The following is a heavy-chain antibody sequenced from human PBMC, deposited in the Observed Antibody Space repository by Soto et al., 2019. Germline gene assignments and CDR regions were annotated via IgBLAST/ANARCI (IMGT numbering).Heavy chain of an antibody. J-gene: IGHJ6*02. CDR2: IYHSGST. V-gene: IGHV4-4*02. D-gene: IGHD2-15*01. CDR1: GGSISSSNW. CDR3: ARGGYPGYCSGGSCYYFYGMDV. Sequence: SETLSLTCAVSGGSISSSNWWSWVRQPPGKGLEWIGEIYHSGSTNYNPSLKSRVTISVDKSKNQFSLKLSSVTAADTAVYYCARGGYPGYCSGGSCYYFYGMDVWGQGTTGT.